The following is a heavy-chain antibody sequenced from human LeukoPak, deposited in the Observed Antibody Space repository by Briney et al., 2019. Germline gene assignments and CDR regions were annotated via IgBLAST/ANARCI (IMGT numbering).Heavy chain of an antibody. CDR3: ARGYIEWLVTYFDY. V-gene: IGHV3-21*01. J-gene: IGHJ4*02. CDR2: IASSGSYI. D-gene: IGHD6-19*01. CDR1: GFTFSYYS. Sequence: GGSLRLSCAASGFTFSYYSMNWVRQAPGKGLEWVSSIASSGSYIYYADSLKGRFTISRDNAKNSLYLQMNSLRAEDTAVYFCARGYIEWLVTYFDYWGPGTLVTVSS.